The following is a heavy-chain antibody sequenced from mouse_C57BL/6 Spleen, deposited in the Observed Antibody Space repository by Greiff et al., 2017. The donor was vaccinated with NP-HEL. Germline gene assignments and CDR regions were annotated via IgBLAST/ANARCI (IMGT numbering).Heavy chain of an antibody. CDR1: GFTFSSYA. V-gene: IGHV5-4*01. Sequence: EVHLVESGGGLVKPGGSLKLSCAASGFTFSSYAMSWVRQTPEKRLEWVATISDGGSYTYYPDNVKGRFTISRDNAKNNLYLQMSHLKSEDTAMYYCARDRDYGSSYVGFDYWGQGTTLTVSS. D-gene: IGHD1-1*01. CDR2: ISDGGSYT. J-gene: IGHJ2*01. CDR3: ARDRDYGSSYVGFDY.